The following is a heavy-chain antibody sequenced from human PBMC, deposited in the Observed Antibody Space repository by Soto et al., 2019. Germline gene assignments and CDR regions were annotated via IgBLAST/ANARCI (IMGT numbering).Heavy chain of an antibody. CDR1: GFSFSSYA. D-gene: IGHD3-22*01. CDR3: AKDGNYYDRSGYNAFDA. CDR2: ISGSDGST. V-gene: IGHV3-23*01. J-gene: IGHJ4*02. Sequence: EVQLLESGGGLVQPGGSLRLSCVASGFSFSSYAMTWVRQAPGKGLEWVSVISGSDGSTYYADSVKGRFTISRDNSKKTVSLEMNSLRAEVTAIYYCAKDGNYYDRSGYNAFDAWGQGTLVTVSS.